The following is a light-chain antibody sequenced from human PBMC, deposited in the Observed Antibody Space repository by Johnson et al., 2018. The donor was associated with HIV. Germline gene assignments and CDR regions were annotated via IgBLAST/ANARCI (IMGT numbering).Light chain of an antibody. CDR3: GTWDSSLSAGV. Sequence: QSVLTQPPSVSAAPGQKVTISCSGSSSNIGNNYVSWYQQLPGTAPKLLIYDNHKRPSGIPDRFSGSKSGTSATLAITGLQTGDEADYYCGTWDSSLSAGVFGTGTKVTV. CDR1: SSNIGNNY. J-gene: IGLJ1*01. CDR2: DNH. V-gene: IGLV1-51*01.